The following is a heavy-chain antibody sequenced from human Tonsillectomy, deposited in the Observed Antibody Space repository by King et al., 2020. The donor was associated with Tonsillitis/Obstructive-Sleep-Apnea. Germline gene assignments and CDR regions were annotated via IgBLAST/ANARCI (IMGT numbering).Heavy chain of an antibody. V-gene: IGHV3-48*03. D-gene: IGHD2-2*01. CDR3: ARERGGVVVPASPYFDY. Sequence: VQLVESGGGLAQPGGSLRLSCAASGFTFSSYEMNWVRQAPGKGLEWVSYISSSGSTIYYADSVKGRFTISRDNAKNSLYLQMNSLRAEDTAVYYCARERGGVVVPASPYFDYWGQGTLVTVSS. J-gene: IGHJ4*02. CDR1: GFTFSSYE. CDR2: ISSSGSTI.